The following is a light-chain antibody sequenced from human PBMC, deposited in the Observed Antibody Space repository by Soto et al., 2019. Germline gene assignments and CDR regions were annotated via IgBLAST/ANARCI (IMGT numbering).Light chain of an antibody. V-gene: IGLV1-40*01. J-gene: IGLJ2*01. CDR3: QSYDSSLSGWGV. Sequence: QSVLTQPPSVSGAPGQRVTISCTGSSSNIGAGYDVHWYRQLPGTAPKLLIYGNTNRPSGVPDRFSGSKSGTSASLAITGLQAEDEADYYCQSYDSSLSGWGVFGGGTKLTV. CDR2: GNT. CDR1: SSNIGAGYD.